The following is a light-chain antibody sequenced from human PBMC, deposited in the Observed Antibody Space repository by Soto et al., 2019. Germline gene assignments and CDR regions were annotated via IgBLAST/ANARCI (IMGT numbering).Light chain of an antibody. J-gene: IGLJ2*01. CDR3: SSYSSSTTLVV. CDR2: EVS. V-gene: IGLV2-14*01. Sequence: QSALTQPASVSGSPGQSITISCTGTSSDVGAYNYVSWYQQHPGKAPKLMIYEVSNRPSGVSHRFSGSKSGNTASLTISGLQAEDEADYYCSSYSSSTTLVVFSGGTKLTVL. CDR1: SSDVGAYNY.